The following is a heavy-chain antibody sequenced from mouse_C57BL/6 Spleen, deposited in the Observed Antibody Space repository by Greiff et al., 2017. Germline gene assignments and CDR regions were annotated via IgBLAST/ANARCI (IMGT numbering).Heavy chain of an antibody. CDR1: GYAFSSSW. Sequence: QVQLQQSGPELVQPGASVKISCKASGYAFSSSWMNWVKQRPGKGLEGIGLIYPGDGDTNYNGKFKGKSTLTADKSSRPAYMQLSSLTSEDSSVYFCARWGKLRFDYLDYWGQGTTLTVSS. D-gene: IGHD1-1*01. J-gene: IGHJ2*01. CDR2: IYPGDGDT. V-gene: IGHV1-82*01. CDR3: ARWGKLRFDYLDY.